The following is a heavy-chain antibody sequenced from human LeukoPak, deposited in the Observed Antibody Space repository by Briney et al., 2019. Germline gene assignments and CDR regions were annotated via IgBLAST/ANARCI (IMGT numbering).Heavy chain of an antibody. CDR1: GFTFSSYS. D-gene: IGHD1-26*01. CDR2: IRSSSSDI. V-gene: IGHV3-21*01. J-gene: IGHJ4*02. Sequence: PGGSLRLSCAASGFTFSSYSMNWVRQAPGKGLEWVSFIRSSSSDIYYADSVKGRFTISRDNAKNSLYLQMDSLRAEDTAGYYCARVRSGSLDYWGQGTLVTVSS. CDR3: ARVRSGSLDY.